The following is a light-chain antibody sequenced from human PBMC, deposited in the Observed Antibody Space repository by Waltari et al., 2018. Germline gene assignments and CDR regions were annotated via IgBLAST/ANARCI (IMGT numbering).Light chain of an antibody. J-gene: IGLJ1*01. V-gene: IGLV3-21*03. CDR1: HIGRKN. CDR2: DDS. CDR3: QVWDGSSDHYV. Sequence: SYVLAQPASVSVAPGKTARITCEGPHIGRKNVHWYQLRPGQAPVLVVHDDSDRPSGSPERFSGSNSGNPATLMSSGGEAGDEADYFCQVWDGSSDHYVFGTGTAVTV.